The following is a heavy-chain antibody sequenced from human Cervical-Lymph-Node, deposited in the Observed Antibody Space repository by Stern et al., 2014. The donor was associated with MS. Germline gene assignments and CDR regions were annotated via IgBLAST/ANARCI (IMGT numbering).Heavy chain of an antibody. Sequence: VQLVESGGGVVQPGRSLRLSCAASGFTFRSYGMHWVRQAPGKGLEGAAVIWYDGSNKYYADSVKGRFTISRDNSKNTLYLQMHSLRAEDTAVYYCARSSSPSPYYYYGMDVSGQGTTVTVSS. CDR3: ARSSSPSPYYYYGMDV. D-gene: IGHD6-13*01. CDR1: GFTFRSYG. V-gene: IGHV3-33*01. CDR2: IWYDGSNK. J-gene: IGHJ6*02.